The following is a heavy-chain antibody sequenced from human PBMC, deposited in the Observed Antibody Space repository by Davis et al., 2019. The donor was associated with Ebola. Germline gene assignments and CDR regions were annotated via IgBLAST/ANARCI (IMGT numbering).Heavy chain of an antibody. D-gene: IGHD6-19*01. CDR3: ATRGNSGWDY. J-gene: IGHJ4*02. CDR2: IYYTGGT. CDR1: GGSISSSSYY. Sequence: PSETLSLTCTVSGGSISSSSYYWVWIRQPPGKGLEWIGNIYYTGGTYYNPSLKSRVTMSVHTSKKQFSLMLSSVTAADTAVYYCATRGNSGWDYWGQGTLVTVSS. V-gene: IGHV4-39*01.